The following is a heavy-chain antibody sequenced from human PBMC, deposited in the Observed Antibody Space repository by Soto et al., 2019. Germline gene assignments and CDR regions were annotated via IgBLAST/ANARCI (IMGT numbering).Heavy chain of an antibody. Sequence: QVQLVESGGGVVQPGKSLRLSCAASGFTFSNYGMHWVRQAPGKGLEWVALIYYDGSYKFYTDSVKGRFTVSRDNSNNTLYLQMNSLRAEDTAVYYCARDRRSTWDPREAFDIWGQGTVVTVSS. CDR2: IYYDGSYK. J-gene: IGHJ3*02. CDR3: ARDRRSTWDPREAFDI. CDR1: GFTFSNYG. V-gene: IGHV3-33*01. D-gene: IGHD7-27*01.